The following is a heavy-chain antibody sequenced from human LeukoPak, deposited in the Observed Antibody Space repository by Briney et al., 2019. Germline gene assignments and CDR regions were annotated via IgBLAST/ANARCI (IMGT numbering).Heavy chain of an antibody. CDR3: AREAAGYSSGWGDY. V-gene: IGHV3-48*03. CDR2: ISSSGTTI. J-gene: IGHJ4*02. CDR1: GFTFSSYE. D-gene: IGHD6-19*01. Sequence: GGSLRLSCAASGFTFSSYEMNWVRQAPGKGLEWVSYISSSGTTIYYADSVNGRFTISRDNAKNALYLQMNSLRAEDTAVYYCAREAAGYSSGWGDYWGQGTLVTVSS.